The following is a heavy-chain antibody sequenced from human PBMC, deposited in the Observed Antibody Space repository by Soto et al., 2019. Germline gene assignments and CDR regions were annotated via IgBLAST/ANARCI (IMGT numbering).Heavy chain of an antibody. Sequence: GGSLRLSCGASGFTFSASSMNWVRQAPGKGLEWVSSISSSGRKIYYADSVNGRFTISRDNAKNSLYLHMNGLTPADTAVYYCARDLTRDSTTDHFDSWSQGTLVTVSS. CDR2: ISSSGRKI. V-gene: IGHV3-21*01. CDR3: ARDLTRDSTTDHFDS. J-gene: IGHJ4*02. CDR1: GFTFSASS.